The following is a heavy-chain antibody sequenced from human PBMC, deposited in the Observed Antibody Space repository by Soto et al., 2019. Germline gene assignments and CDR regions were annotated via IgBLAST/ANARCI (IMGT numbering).Heavy chain of an antibody. CDR3: ARDSTDYGVFHY. CDR1: GFTFSGYQ. J-gene: IGHJ4*02. D-gene: IGHD4-17*01. Sequence: QVQLVESGGGLVKPGGSLRLSCAASGFTFSGYQMSWIRQAPGKGLEWLSYISSSGTYTDYADSVKGRSTISRDNAKNSLYLQINSLRAEDTAMYYCARDSTDYGVFHYWGQGTLVTASS. V-gene: IGHV3-11*06. CDR2: ISSSGTYT.